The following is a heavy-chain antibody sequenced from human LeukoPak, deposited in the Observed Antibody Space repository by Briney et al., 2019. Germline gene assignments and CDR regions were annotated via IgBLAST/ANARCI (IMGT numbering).Heavy chain of an antibody. V-gene: IGHV1-8*01. CDR3: ARLSQTPVDYDAGRYYHLAY. J-gene: IGHJ4*02. CDR2: MNPTTGNT. D-gene: IGHD4/OR15-4a*01. CDR1: EYTFTSYD. Sequence: ASVKVSCKASEYTFTSYDINWVRQAPGQGLEWMGWMNPTTGNTGYAQKFQGRVTMTRDTSKNTAYMELRSLGSEDTAVYFCARLSQTPVDYDAGRYYHLAYWGQGTRVTVSS.